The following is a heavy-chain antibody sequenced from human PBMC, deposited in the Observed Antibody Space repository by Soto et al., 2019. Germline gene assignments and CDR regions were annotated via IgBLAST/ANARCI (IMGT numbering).Heavy chain of an antibody. CDR3: AKARSIYGDGIDY. Sequence: GGSLRLSCAASGFTFSSYAMSWVRQAPGKGLEWVSAIGGSGGSTYYADSVKGRFTISRDNSKNTLYLQMNSLRAEDTAVYYCAKARSIYGDGIDYWGQGTLVTVSS. CDR1: GFTFSSYA. D-gene: IGHD4-17*01. CDR2: IGGSGGST. J-gene: IGHJ4*02. V-gene: IGHV3-23*01.